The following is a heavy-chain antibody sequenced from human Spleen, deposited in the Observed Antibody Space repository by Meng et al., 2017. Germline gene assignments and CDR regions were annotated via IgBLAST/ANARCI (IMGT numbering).Heavy chain of an antibody. D-gene: IGHD1-26*01. CDR1: GYSISSGYY. J-gene: IGHJ4*02. V-gene: IGHV4-38-2*01. CDR2: IYHIGST. CDR3: ASSDRWGATFNYFDY. Sequence: SQTLSLTCAVSGYSISSGYYWGWIRQPPGKGLEWIGSIYHIGSTYYNPSLKSRVTISVDTSKNQFSLKLSSVTAADTAVYYCASSDRWGATFNYFDYWGQGTLVTVSS.